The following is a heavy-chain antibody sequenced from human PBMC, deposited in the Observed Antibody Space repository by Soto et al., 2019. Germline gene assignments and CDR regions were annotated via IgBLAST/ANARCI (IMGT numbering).Heavy chain of an antibody. J-gene: IGHJ4*02. D-gene: IGHD1-26*01. CDR2: ITPFSGDV. V-gene: IGHV1-45*02. CDR3: AGGGAGSGPFTWELPDH. CDR1: GNTFTYRY. Sequence: GASVKVSCKALGNTFTYRYLHWVRRAPGQALEWMGWITPFSGDVHYAQKFQERVTITRDRSINTAYMQISSLRSEDTAMYFCAGGGAGSGPFTWELPDHWGQGTLVTVSS.